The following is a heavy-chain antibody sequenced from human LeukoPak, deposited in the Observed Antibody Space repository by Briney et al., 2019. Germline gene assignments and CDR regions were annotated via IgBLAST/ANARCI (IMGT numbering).Heavy chain of an antibody. Sequence: ASVKVSCKASGYTFTGYYMHWVRQAPGRGLEWMGRINPNSGGTNYAQKFQGRVTMTRDTSISTAYMELSRLRSDDTAVYYCARVPTRGYYYDSSGYYYVSWGQGTLVTVSS. D-gene: IGHD3-22*01. CDR3: ARVPTRGYYYDSSGYYYVS. J-gene: IGHJ5*02. CDR2: INPNSGGT. CDR1: GYTFTGYY. V-gene: IGHV1-2*06.